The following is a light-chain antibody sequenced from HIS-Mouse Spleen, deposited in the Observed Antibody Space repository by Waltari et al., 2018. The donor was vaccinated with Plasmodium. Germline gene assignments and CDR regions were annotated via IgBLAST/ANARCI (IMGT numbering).Light chain of an antibody. J-gene: IGLJ1*01. CDR2: EGS. CDR1: SGDVGSYNL. CDR3: CSYAGSSTYYV. Sequence: QSALTQPASVSGSPGQSITISCTGTSGDVGSYNLVPRYQQPPGKAPKLMIYEGSKRPSGVSNRFSGSKSGNTASLTISGLQAEDEAGYYCCSYAGSSTYYVFGTGTKVTVL. V-gene: IGLV2-23*01.